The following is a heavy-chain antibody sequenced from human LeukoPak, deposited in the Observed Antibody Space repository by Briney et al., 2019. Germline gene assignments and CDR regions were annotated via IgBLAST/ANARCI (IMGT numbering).Heavy chain of an antibody. D-gene: IGHD3-22*01. CDR3: ATDPRYYYDSSGSFPQ. J-gene: IGHJ4*02. Sequence: VSVKVSCKVSGYTLTELSMHWVRQAPGKGLEWMGGFDPEDGATIYAQKFQGRVTMTADTSTDTAYMELSSLRSEDTAVYYCATDPRYYYDSSGSFPQWGQGTLVTVSS. CDR1: GYTLTELS. V-gene: IGHV1-24*01. CDR2: FDPEDGAT.